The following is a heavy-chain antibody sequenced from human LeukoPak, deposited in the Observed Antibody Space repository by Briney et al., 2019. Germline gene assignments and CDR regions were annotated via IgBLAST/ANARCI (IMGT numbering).Heavy chain of an antibody. Sequence: GASVKVSCKASGYTFTGYYMHWVRQAPGQGLEWMGWINPNSGGTNYAQKFQGRVTMTRDTSISTAYMELSRLRSDDTAVYYCAARGYYDSSGYYLDFDYWGQGTLVTVSS. CDR1: GYTFTGYY. CDR2: INPNSGGT. CDR3: AARGYYDSSGYYLDFDY. V-gene: IGHV1-2*02. J-gene: IGHJ4*02. D-gene: IGHD3-22*01.